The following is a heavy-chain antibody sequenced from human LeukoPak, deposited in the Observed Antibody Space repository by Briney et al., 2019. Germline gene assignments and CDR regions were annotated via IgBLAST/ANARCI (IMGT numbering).Heavy chain of an antibody. J-gene: IGHJ6*04. CDR1: GYTFTSYA. Sequence: ASVKVSCKASGYTFTSYAMHWVRQAPGQRLEWMGWTNAGNGNTKFSQKFQGRVTITRDTSASTAYMELSSLRSEDTAVYYCARGWEGITMVRGALYYYYGMDVWGKGTTVTVSS. D-gene: IGHD3-10*01. V-gene: IGHV1-3*01. CDR2: TNAGNGNT. CDR3: ARGWEGITMVRGALYYYYGMDV.